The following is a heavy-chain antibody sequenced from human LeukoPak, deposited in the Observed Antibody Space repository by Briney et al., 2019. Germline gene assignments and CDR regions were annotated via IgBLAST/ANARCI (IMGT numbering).Heavy chain of an antibody. V-gene: IGHV3-7*04. CDR2: INQDGSER. Sequence: GGSLRLSCAASGFTFTTYWMTWVRQAPGKGLEWVANINQDGSERYFVDSVKGRFAISRDNAKNSLYLQMNGLRVEDTAIYYCARVYYASWSGQPLSQHWLDPWGQGTLVTVSS. CDR1: GFTFTTYW. J-gene: IGHJ5*02. CDR3: ARVYYASWSGQPLSQHWLDP. D-gene: IGHD3-3*01.